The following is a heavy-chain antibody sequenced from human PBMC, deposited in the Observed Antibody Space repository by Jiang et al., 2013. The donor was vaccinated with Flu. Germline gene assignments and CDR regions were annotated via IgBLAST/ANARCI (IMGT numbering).Heavy chain of an antibody. J-gene: IGHJ4*02. CDR1: GDYA. CDR2: IRSKAYGGTT. CDR3: TRDGRYCSGGSCYSVIGQEFDY. V-gene: IGHV3-49*03. D-gene: IGHD2-15*01. Sequence: GDYAMSWSARLREGAGWVGFIRSKAYGGTTEYAASVKGRFTISRDDSKSIAYLQMNSLKTEDTAVYYCTRDGRYCSGGSCYSVIGQEFDYWGQGTLVTVSS.